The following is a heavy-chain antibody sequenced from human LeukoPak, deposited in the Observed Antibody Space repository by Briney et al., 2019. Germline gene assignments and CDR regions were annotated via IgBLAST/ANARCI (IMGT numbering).Heavy chain of an antibody. CDR1: GGSISSGGYY. D-gene: IGHD3-10*01. V-gene: IGHV4-31*03. CDR2: IYYSGST. J-gene: IGHJ5*02. CDR3: ARGGRYYYGNWFDP. Sequence: SQTLSLTCTVSGGSISSGGYYWSWIRQHPGKGLEWIGYIYYSGSTYYNPSPKSRVTISVDTSKNQFSLKLSSVTAAATAVYYCARGGRYYYGNWFDPWGQGTLVTVSS.